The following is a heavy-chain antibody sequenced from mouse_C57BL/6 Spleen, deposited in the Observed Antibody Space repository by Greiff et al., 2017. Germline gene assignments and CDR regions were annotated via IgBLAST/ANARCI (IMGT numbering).Heavy chain of an antibody. CDR3: ASWDYYGSSWGY. J-gene: IGHJ2*01. D-gene: IGHD1-1*01. V-gene: IGHV3-6*01. CDR2: ISYDGSN. CDR1: GYSITSGYY. Sequence: VQLKESGPGLVKPSQSLSLTCSVTGYSITSGYYWNWIRQFPGNKLEWMGYISYDGSNNYNPSLKNRISITRDTSKNQFFLKLNSVTTEDTATYYCASWDYYGSSWGYWGQGTTLTVSS.